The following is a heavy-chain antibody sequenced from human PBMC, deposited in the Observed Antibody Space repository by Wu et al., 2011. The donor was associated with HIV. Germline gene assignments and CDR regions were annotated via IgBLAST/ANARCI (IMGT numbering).Heavy chain of an antibody. CDR2: IMPMFGTA. V-gene: IGHV1-69*06. CDR3: ARESPXISCSGGSCYSGWFDP. D-gene: IGHD2-15*01. J-gene: IGHJ5*02. Sequence: QVQLVQSGAEVKKPGSSVRVSCQASGDTFSSYAISWVRQAPGQGLEWMGRIMPMFGTANYAQRFQGRVTLTADKSTSTAYMELSSLRSEDTAVYFCARESPXISCSGGSCYSGWFDPWGQGTLVTVSS. CDR1: GDTFSSYA.